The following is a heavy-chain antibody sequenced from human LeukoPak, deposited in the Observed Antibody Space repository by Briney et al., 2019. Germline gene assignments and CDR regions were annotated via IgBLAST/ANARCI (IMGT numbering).Heavy chain of an antibody. CDR2: ISSSGSTI. D-gene: IGHD4-17*01. J-gene: IGHJ4*02. V-gene: IGHV3-48*04. CDR3: ARQLTTATTLAS. CDR1: GFTFSSHG. Sequence: GGSLRLSCAASGFTFSSHGMNWVRQAPGKGLEWVSYISSSGSTIYYADSVKGRFTISRDNAKNSLYLQMNSLRAEDTAVYYCARQLTTATTLASWGQGTLVTVSS.